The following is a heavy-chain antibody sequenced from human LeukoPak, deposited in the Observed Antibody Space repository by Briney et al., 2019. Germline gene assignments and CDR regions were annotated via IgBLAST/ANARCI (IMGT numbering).Heavy chain of an antibody. CDR2: IYSTGNT. V-gene: IGHV4-4*09. J-gene: IGHJ6*03. Sequence: SETLSLTCAVSGGSINTYYWSWIRQPPGKGLEWVGYIYSTGNTNYNPSLKGRVAISLDTSKNQFSLNLSSVTAADTAVYYCAKHDTVFGAAHFYMDVWGKGTTVTVSS. D-gene: IGHD3-3*01. CDR3: AKHDTVFGAAHFYMDV. CDR1: GGSINTYY.